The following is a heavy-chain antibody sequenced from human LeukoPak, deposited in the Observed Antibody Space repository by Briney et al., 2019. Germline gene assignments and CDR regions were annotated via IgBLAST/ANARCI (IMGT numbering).Heavy chain of an antibody. J-gene: IGHJ4*02. V-gene: IGHV4-61*02. Sequence: SETLSLTCTVSGGSISSGSYYWSWIRQPAGKGLEWIGRIYTSGSTNYNPSLKSRVTISVDTSKNQFSLKLSSVTAADTAVYYCGRVTGDYWGQGTLVTVSS. D-gene: IGHD2-21*02. CDR1: GGSISSGSYY. CDR3: GRVTGDY. CDR2: IYTSGST.